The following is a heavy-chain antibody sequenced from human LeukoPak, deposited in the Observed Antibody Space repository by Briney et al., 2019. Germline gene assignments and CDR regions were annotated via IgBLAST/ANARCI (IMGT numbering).Heavy chain of an antibody. V-gene: IGHV4-59*08. CDR2: IFSSESSNT. J-gene: IGHJ6*03. Sequence: SETLSLTCSVSNVSFSTYYWGRVRQPPGKRLEWIGYIFSSESSNTNYNPSLNGRVTISVDTSKNQFSLTLNSVTAADTAVYYCARAGDGYYYYYYMDVWGKGTTVTVSS. CDR1: NVSFSTYY. CDR3: ARAGDGYYYYYYMDV. D-gene: IGHD5-24*01.